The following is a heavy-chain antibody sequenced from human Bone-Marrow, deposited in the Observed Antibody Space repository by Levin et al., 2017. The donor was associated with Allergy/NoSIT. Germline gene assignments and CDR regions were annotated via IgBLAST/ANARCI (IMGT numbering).Heavy chain of an antibody. Sequence: KPSETLSLTCTVSGGSVSSGSYYWSWIRQPPGMGLEWIGYIYNSGSTNYNPSFKSRATISVDTSKNQFSLKLSSVTAADTAVYYCARDFDYWGQGTLVTVSS. CDR1: GGSVSSGSYY. CDR3: ARDFDY. V-gene: IGHV4-61*01. J-gene: IGHJ4*02. CDR2: IYNSGST.